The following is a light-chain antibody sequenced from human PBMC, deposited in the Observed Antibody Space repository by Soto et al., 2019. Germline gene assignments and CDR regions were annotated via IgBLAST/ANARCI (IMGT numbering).Light chain of an antibody. CDR3: KSYDSSLSAHYV. Sequence: QSVLTQPPSLSGAPGQRVTISCTGSSSNIGATYDVQWYQQLPGTAPKLLIYGNSNRPSGVPDRFSGSKSGTSASLAITGLQADDEADYYCKSYDSSLSAHYVFGTGTKLTVL. V-gene: IGLV1-40*01. J-gene: IGLJ1*01. CDR2: GNS. CDR1: SSNIGATYD.